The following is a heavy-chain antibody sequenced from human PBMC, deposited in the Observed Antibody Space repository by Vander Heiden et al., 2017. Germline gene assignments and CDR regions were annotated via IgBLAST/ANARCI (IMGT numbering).Heavy chain of an antibody. J-gene: IGHJ4*02. CDR3: AKDDDYSTRFPVTH. CDR1: GCTFDDYA. CDR2: ISWNSGTI. D-gene: IGHD4-4*01. V-gene: IGHV3-9*01. Sequence: EVQLVESGEGLVQPGRSLRLSCAASGCTFDDYALQWVRKAPGKGLEGVSSISWNSGTIGYADAGKGRFTISRDNAKNSLYRQMKRMGAAASALYYSAKDDDYSTRFPVTHGGQGTLVTVSS.